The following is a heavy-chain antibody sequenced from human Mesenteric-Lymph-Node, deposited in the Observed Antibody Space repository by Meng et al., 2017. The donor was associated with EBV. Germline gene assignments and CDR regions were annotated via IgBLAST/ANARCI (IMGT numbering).Heavy chain of an antibody. J-gene: IGHJ4*02. V-gene: IGHV2-5*02. CDR1: CFSLRTRGAA. Sequence: QITLKETGPTLVQPAQALPLTCSISCFSLRTRGAAVGWIRQPPGKALEWLALNYWDDDKRYSPSLKSRLTITKDTSKNQVVLTLSNMDPVDTATYYCAYAFASIAWGQGTLVTVSS. D-gene: IGHD2-15*01. CDR2: NYWDDDK. CDR3: AYAFASIA.